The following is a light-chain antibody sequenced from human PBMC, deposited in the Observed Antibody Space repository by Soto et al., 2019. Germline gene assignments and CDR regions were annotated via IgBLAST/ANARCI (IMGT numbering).Light chain of an antibody. V-gene: IGKV3-20*01. CDR2: DAS. Sequence: LTQSPGTLSLSPVGIATLSFMASQNINNNYLAWYQHKPGQAPRLLIYDASLRATGVPDRFSGSGSGTDFTLTITRLEPDDSAVYYCQQHGISHITFGQGTRLEIK. J-gene: IGKJ5*01. CDR3: QQHGISHIT. CDR1: QNINNNY.